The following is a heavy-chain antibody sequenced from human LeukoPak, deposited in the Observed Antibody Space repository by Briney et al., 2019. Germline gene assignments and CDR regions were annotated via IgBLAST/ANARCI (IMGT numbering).Heavy chain of an antibody. CDR1: GYTFTGYY. CDR2: INPNSGGT. Sequence: ASVKVSCKASGYTFTGYYMHWLRQAPGQGLEWMGWINPNSGGTNYAQKFQGRVTMTRDTSISTAYMELSRLRSDDTAVYYCARALVDIMATTPFDYWGQGTLVTVSS. V-gene: IGHV1-2*02. J-gene: IGHJ4*02. CDR3: ARALVDIMATTPFDY. D-gene: IGHD5-12*01.